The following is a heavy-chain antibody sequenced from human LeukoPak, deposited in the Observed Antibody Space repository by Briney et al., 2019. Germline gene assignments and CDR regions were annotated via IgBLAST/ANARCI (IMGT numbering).Heavy chain of an antibody. CDR3: ARHAPDGDYVDY. V-gene: IGHV5-51*01. J-gene: IGHJ4*02. CDR1: GYSFTTYW. D-gene: IGHD4-17*01. Sequence: GESLKISCKGSGYSFTTYWIGWVRQMPGKGLECLGVIYPGDSDTRYSPSFQGQVTISADKSISTAYLQWSSLKASDTAIYYCARHAPDGDYVDYWAREPWSPSPQ. CDR2: IYPGDSDT.